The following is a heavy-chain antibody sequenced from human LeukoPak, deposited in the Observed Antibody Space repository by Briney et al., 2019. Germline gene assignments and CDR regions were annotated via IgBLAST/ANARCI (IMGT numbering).Heavy chain of an antibody. Sequence: PGGSLRLSCAASGFTFSDYYMSWIRQAPGKGLEWVSYISSSGSTIYYADPVKGRFTISRDNAKNSLYLQMNSLRAEDTAVYYCARADSYGYIGVFDYWGQGTLVTVSS. CDR2: ISSSGSTI. D-gene: IGHD5-18*01. CDR3: ARADSYGYIGVFDY. CDR1: GFTFSDYY. J-gene: IGHJ4*02. V-gene: IGHV3-11*04.